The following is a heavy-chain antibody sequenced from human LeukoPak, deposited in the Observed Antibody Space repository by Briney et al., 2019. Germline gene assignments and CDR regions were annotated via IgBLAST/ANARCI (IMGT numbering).Heavy chain of an antibody. Sequence: PGGSLRLSCAASGFTFDDYAMHWVRQAPGKGLEWVSGISWNSGGIGYADSVKGRFTISRDNAKNSLYLQMNSLRAEDTALYYCAKGIELAPSSFDYWGQGTLVTVSS. V-gene: IGHV3-9*01. CDR3: AKGIELAPSSFDY. CDR2: ISWNSGGI. J-gene: IGHJ4*02. CDR1: GFTFDDYA. D-gene: IGHD5-18*01.